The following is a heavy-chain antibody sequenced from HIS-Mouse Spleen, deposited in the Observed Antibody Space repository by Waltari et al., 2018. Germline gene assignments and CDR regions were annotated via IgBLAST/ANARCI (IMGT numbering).Heavy chain of an antibody. D-gene: IGHD6-13*01. CDR1: GGSISSSSYY. CDR2: IYYSGST. CDR3: AREIPYSSSWYDWYFDL. V-gene: IGHV4-39*07. Sequence: QLQLQESGPELVKPSETLSLTCTVSGGSISSSSYYWVWIRQPPGKGLEWIGSIYYSGSTYYNPSLKSRVTISVDTSKNQFSLKLSSVTAADTAVYYCAREIPYSSSWYDWYFDLWGRGTLVTVSS. J-gene: IGHJ2*01.